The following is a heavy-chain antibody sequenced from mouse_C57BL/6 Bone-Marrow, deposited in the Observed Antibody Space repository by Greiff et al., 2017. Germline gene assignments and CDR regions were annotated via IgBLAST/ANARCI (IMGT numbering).Heavy chain of an antibody. CDR2: IYPGSGST. V-gene: IGHV1-81*01. CDR1: GYTFTSYG. J-gene: IGHJ3*01. CDR3: ARFAY. Sequence: QVQLQQSGAELARPGASVKLSCKASGYTFTSYGISWVKQRTGQGLEWIGDIYPGSGSTNYNEKFKSKATLTEDTSSSTAYMQLSSLTSEDSAVYYCARFAYWGQGTLVTVSA.